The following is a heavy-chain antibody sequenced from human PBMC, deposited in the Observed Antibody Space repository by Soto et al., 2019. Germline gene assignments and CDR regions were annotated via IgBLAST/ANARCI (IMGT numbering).Heavy chain of an antibody. CDR2: ISGYNGNT. J-gene: IGHJ4*02. Sequence: QVQLVQSGDELKKTGASVRVSCKASGYIFSNYGISWVRQAPGQGLEWMGWISGYNGNTKYAQKHKGRVSMTTDTSTSTAYMELWSLRSDDTAVYYCARHGVASTVTTFDYWGQGTLVTVSS. CDR1: GYIFSNYG. D-gene: IGHD4-17*01. V-gene: IGHV1-18*01. CDR3: ARHGVASTVTTFDY.